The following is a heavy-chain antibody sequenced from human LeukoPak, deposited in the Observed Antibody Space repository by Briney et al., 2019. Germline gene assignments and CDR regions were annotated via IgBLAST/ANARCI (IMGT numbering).Heavy chain of an antibody. CDR1: GSISGYY. J-gene: IGHJ3*02. CDR3: ARQKCTSASCLTKNAFDI. D-gene: IGHD2-2*01. Sequence: PSETLSLTCTVSGSISGYYWSWIRPPPGKGLEWIGYIYTSGSTNYNPSLESRVTISVDTSKNQFSLDLSSVTAADTAVYYCARQKCTSASCLTKNAFDIWGQGTMVTVSS. V-gene: IGHV4-4*09. CDR2: IYTSGST.